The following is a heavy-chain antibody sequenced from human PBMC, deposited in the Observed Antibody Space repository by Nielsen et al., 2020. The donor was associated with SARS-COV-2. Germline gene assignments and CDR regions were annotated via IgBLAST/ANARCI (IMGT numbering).Heavy chain of an antibody. CDR3: TRRVAGGTMDV. CDR1: GFTFSNFA. Sequence: GGSLRLSRAASGFTFSNFAMNWVRQAPGKGLEWVSTIGVSGGGTYYADSLKGRFTISRDNSKNTLYLQMNSLGADDTAIYYCTRRVAGGTMDVWGQGTTVTVSS. V-gene: IGHV3-23*01. D-gene: IGHD6-19*01. J-gene: IGHJ6*02. CDR2: IGVSGGGT.